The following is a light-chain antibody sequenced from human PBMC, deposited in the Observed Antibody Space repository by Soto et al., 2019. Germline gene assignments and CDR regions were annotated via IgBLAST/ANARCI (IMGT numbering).Light chain of an antibody. CDR3: SSYAGSTRGV. CDR1: SSDVGGYNY. CDR2: EVT. V-gene: IGLV2-8*01. J-gene: IGLJ1*01. Sequence: QSALTQPPSASGSPGQSVTISCTGTSSDVGGYNYVSWYQQHPGKAPKLMIYEVTQRPSGVPDRFSGSKFGNTAYLTVSGLQAEDEADYYCSSYAGSTRGVFGPGTKVTVL.